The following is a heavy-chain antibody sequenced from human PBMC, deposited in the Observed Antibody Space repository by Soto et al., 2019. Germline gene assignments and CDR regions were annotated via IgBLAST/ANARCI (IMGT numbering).Heavy chain of an antibody. V-gene: IGHV4-39*01. J-gene: IGHJ4*02. CDR2: IYYSGIT. CDR1: GGSISSGYYY. CDR3: ARHGSN. Sequence: SETLSVTCSVSGGSISSGYYYWSWIRRPPGKGLEWIGTIYYSGITYYNPSLKSRVTISVDTSKNQFSLKLTSVTAADTAVYYCARHGSNWGQGTLVTVSS.